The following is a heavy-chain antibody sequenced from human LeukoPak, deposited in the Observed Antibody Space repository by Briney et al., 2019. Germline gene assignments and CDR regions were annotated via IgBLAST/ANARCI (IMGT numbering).Heavy chain of an antibody. J-gene: IGHJ4*02. CDR3: ARGPLGHSSSWYDY. V-gene: IGHV1-2*02. Sequence: ASVKVSCKASGYTFTGYYMHWVRQAPGQGLEWMGWINPNSGGTNYAQKFQGRVTMTRDTSISTAYMELSRLRSDDTAVYYCARGPLGHSSSWYDYWGQGTLVTVSS. D-gene: IGHD6-13*01. CDR1: GYTFTGYY. CDR2: INPNSGGT.